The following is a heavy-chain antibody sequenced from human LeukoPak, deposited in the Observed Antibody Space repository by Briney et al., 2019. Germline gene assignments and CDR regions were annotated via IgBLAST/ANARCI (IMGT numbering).Heavy chain of an antibody. Sequence: GGSLRLSCAASGFTFSSYGMHWVRQAPGKGLEWVAVIWYDGSNKYYADSVKGRFTISRDNSKNPLYLQMNSLRAEDTAVYYCARCLLDSGSYYYFDYWGQGTLVTVSS. V-gene: IGHV3-33*01. J-gene: IGHJ4*02. CDR1: GFTFSSYG. CDR2: IWYDGSNK. CDR3: ARCLLDSGSYYYFDY. D-gene: IGHD1-26*01.